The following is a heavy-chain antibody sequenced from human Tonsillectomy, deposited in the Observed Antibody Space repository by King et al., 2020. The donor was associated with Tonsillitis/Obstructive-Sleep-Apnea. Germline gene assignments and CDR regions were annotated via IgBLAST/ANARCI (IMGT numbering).Heavy chain of an antibody. V-gene: IGHV7-4-1*02. D-gene: IGHD2-2*01. CDR1: GYTFTTYA. CDR3: AREVVVVPATYGWFAP. CDR2: INTNTGIP. J-gene: IGHJ5*02. Sequence: VQLVESGSELKKPGASVKVSCKASGYTFTTYAMNWVRQAPGQGLEWMGWINTNTGIPTYAQGFTGRFVFSLDTPVSTAYLQISSLKAEDTAVYYCAREVVVVPATYGWFAPWGQGTLVTVSS.